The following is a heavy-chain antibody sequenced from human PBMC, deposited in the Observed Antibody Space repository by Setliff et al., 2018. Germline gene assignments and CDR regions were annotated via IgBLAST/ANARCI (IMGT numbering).Heavy chain of an antibody. V-gene: IGHV1-8*01. D-gene: IGHD2-2*01. CDR1: GYTFTSYD. Sequence: ASVKVSCKASGYTFTSYDINWVRQATGQGLEWMGWMNPNSGNTGYAQKFQGRVTMTRNTSISTAYMELSSLRSGVTAVYYCARGVGFSAAADYWGQGTLVTVSS. CDR2: MNPNSGNT. J-gene: IGHJ4*02. CDR3: ARGVGFSAAADY.